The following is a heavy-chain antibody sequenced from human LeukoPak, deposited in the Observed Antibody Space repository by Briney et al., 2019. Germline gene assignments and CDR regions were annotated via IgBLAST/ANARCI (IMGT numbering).Heavy chain of an antibody. CDR2: INHSGST. D-gene: IGHD6-19*01. CDR1: VGSFSGYY. V-gene: IGHV4-34*01. CDR3: ARGSGSGWLRPRFDY. J-gene: IGHJ4*02. Sequence: PAETLSLTCAVYVGSFSGYYWSWIRQPPGKGLEWIGEINHSGSTNYNPSLKSRVTISVDTSKNQFSLKLSSVTAADTAVYYCARGSGSGWLRPRFDYWGQGTLVTVSS.